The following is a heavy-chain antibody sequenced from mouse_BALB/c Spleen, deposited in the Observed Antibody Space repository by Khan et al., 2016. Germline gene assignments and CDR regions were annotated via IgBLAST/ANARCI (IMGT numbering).Heavy chain of an antibody. CDR1: GYTFTNYG. J-gene: IGHJ3*01. CDR2: INTYTGEP. V-gene: IGHV9-3-1*01. D-gene: IGHD2-4*01. CDR3: ARRSIYYDYDGFAY. Sequence: QIQLVQSGPELKKPGETVKISCKASGYTFTNYGMNWVKQAPGKGLKWMGWINTYTGEPTYADDFKGRFAFSLATSASTAYLQINNLKNEDTATYFCARRSIYYDYDGFAYWGRGTLVAVSA.